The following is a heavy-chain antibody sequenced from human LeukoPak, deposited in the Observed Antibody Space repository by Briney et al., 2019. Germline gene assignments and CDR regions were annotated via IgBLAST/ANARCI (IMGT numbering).Heavy chain of an antibody. J-gene: IGHJ4*02. CDR3: ARHSIQIWSMYYFDY. V-gene: IGHV3-21*01. CDR2: ISSSNSHI. Sequence: GGSLRLSCAASGFTFSSFWMRWVRQAPGKGLEWVSSISSSNSHIYYADSVKGRFTISRDNAKNSLYLQMNSLRAEDTAVYYCARHSIQIWSMYYFDYWGQGTLVTVSS. D-gene: IGHD5-18*01. CDR1: GFTFSSFW.